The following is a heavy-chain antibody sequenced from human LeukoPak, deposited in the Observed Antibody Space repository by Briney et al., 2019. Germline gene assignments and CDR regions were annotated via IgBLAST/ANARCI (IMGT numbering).Heavy chain of an antibody. Sequence: GGSLRLSCAASGFTFSSYWMSWVRQAPGKGLEWVANIKQDGSEKYYVDSVKGRFTISRDNAKNSLYLQMNSLRAEDTAVYYCAREHSGYDFPGRDYYYMDVWGKGTTVTVSS. CDR1: GFTFSSYW. V-gene: IGHV3-7*01. J-gene: IGHJ6*03. D-gene: IGHD5-12*01. CDR2: IKQDGSEK. CDR3: AREHSGYDFPGRDYYYMDV.